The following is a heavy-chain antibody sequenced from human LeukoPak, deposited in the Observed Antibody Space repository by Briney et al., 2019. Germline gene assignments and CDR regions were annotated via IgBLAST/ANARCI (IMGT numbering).Heavy chain of an antibody. CDR3: ARGGSTLHSAGGHDIEFYYYYYMDV. D-gene: IGHD3-9*01. CDR2: IYYSEST. Sequence: SETLSLTCTVSGGFISSSNYYWGWIRQPPGKGLEWIGTIYYSESTYYNPSLKGRVTLSVDTSKNQFSLKLSSVTAADTAVYYCARGGSTLHSAGGHDIEFYYYYYMDVWGKGTTVTISS. J-gene: IGHJ6*03. CDR1: GGFISSSNYY. V-gene: IGHV4-39*01.